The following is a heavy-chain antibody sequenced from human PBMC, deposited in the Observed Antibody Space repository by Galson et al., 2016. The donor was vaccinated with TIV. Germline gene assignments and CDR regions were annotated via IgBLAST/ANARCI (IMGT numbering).Heavy chain of an antibody. V-gene: IGHV3-66*02. J-gene: IGHJ6*02. CDR3: ARDRRHCGNECFLYYYYGMDV. CDR2: ISSGGTT. CDR1: SFTVNGNF. Sequence: SLRLSCAASSFTVNGNFMSWVRQAPGKGLEWVSIISSGGTTNYADSVKGRFTIVKDDSKNILYLHMNSLRVEGSAVYFCARDRRHCGNECFLYYYYGMDVWGQGTTVTVSS. D-gene: IGHD2-21*01.